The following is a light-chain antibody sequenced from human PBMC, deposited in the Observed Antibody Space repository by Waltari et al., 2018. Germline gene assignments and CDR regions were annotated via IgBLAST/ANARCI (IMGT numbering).Light chain of an antibody. CDR3: QQRSSWPPRIS. CDR1: QSVSIN. Sequence: EVVLTQSPATLPLSPADRATLPCRASQSVSINLAWYQQKPGQAPRLLIYDASNRATGIPARFSGSGSGTDFTLTISSLEPEDFAVYYCQQRSSWPPRISFGPGTKVNIK. V-gene: IGKV3-11*01. CDR2: DAS. J-gene: IGKJ3*01.